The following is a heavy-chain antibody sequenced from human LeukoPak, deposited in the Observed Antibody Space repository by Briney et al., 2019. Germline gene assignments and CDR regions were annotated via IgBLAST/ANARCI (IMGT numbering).Heavy chain of an antibody. V-gene: IGHV3-30*02. Sequence: PGGSLRLSCAASGFTFSSYGMHWVRQAPGKGLEWVAFIRYDGSNKYYADSVKGRFTIFRDNSKNTLYLQMNSLRAEDTAVYYCAKEAEGGPLYSPWNWFDPWGQGTLVTVSS. D-gene: IGHD4-11*01. CDR2: IRYDGSNK. CDR3: AKEAEGGPLYSPWNWFDP. J-gene: IGHJ5*02. CDR1: GFTFSSYG.